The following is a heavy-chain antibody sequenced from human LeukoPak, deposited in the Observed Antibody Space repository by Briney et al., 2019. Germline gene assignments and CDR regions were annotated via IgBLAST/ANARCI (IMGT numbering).Heavy chain of an antibody. Sequence: GESLKISGKSPGYRFTTYWIGWVRQMPGKGLEWMGIIYPGDSDTRYSPSFQGQVTVSADKSICTAYLQWRSLKACHSATYYCARLHDSGGFYLHAFDIWGQGTMVTLSS. CDR1: GYRFTTYW. V-gene: IGHV5-51*01. D-gene: IGHD3-22*01. CDR3: ARLHDSGGFYLHAFDI. CDR2: IYPGDSDT. J-gene: IGHJ3*02.